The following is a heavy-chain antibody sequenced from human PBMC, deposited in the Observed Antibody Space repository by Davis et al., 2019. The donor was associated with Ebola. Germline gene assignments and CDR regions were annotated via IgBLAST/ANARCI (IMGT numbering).Heavy chain of an antibody. V-gene: IGHV4-39*01. D-gene: IGHD1-1*01. J-gene: IGHJ4*01. Sequence: SETLSLTCTVSGDSITTNNYYWGWIRQPPGKGLEWIGSIYSFGSTYNNPSLRSRVTTSVDTSKNQFFLKLNSVTAADTAVYFCARQTNNSPAGTFDYWGRGTLVTVSS. CDR2: IYSFGST. CDR3: ARQTNNSPAGTFDY. CDR1: GDSITTNNYY.